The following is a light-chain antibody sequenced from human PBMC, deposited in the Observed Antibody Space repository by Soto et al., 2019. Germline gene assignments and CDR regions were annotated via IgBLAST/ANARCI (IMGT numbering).Light chain of an antibody. Sequence: EIVLTQSPVTLSLSPGERATLSCRASQSVTSFLAWYQQKPGQAPRLLIYDVSHRATGIPARLSGSGSGTDFTLTISSLEPEDFAVYYCQQRSNWPLTFGGGTKVEIK. V-gene: IGKV3-11*01. CDR1: QSVTSF. J-gene: IGKJ4*01. CDR3: QQRSNWPLT. CDR2: DVS.